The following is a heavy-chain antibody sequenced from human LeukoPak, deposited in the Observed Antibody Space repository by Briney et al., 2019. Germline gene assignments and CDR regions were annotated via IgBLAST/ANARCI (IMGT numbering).Heavy chain of an antibody. D-gene: IGHD6-6*01. V-gene: IGHV4-59*01. Sequence: SETLSLTCTVSGGSISSYYWSWIRQPPGKGLEWIGYIYYSGSTNYNPSLKSRVTISVDTSKNQFSLELSSVTAADTAVYYCARFIASSSWGFGFDPWGQGTLVTVSS. J-gene: IGHJ5*02. CDR2: IYYSGST. CDR1: GGSISSYY. CDR3: ARFIASSSWGFGFDP.